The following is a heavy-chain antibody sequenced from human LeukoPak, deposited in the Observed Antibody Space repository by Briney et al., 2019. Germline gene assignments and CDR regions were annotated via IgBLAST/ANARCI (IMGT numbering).Heavy chain of an antibody. V-gene: IGHV4-34*01. CDR2: INHSGST. CDR1: GGSFSGYY. J-gene: IGHJ4*02. Sequence: SETLSLTCAVYGGSFSGYYWSWIRQPPGKGLEWIGEINHSGSTNYNPSLKSRVIMSVDTSKNQFSLKLSSVTAADTAVYYCARGRGETSGYYHIDYWGQGTLVTVSS. CDR3: ARGRGETSGYYHIDY. D-gene: IGHD3-22*01.